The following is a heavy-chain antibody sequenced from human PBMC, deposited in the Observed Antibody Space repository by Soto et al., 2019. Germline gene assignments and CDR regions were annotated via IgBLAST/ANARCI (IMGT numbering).Heavy chain of an antibody. CDR2: IYYSGST. Sequence: QLQLQESGPGLVKPSETLSLTCTVSGGSISSSSYYWGWIRQPPGKGLEWIGSIYYSGSTYYNPSRKSRATTSVDTSKNQFSLKLSSVTAADTAVYYCATLWFGESPYWGQGTLVTVSS. V-gene: IGHV4-39*01. CDR3: ATLWFGESPY. CDR1: GGSISSSSYY. D-gene: IGHD3-10*01. J-gene: IGHJ4*02.